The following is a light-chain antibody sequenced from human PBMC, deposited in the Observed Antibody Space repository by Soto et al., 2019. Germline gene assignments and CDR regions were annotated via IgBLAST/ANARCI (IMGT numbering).Light chain of an antibody. CDR1: SSNIGSNT. CDR3: AAWDDSLNGVV. J-gene: IGLJ2*01. V-gene: IGLV1-44*01. Sequence: QSVLTQPPSASGTPGQRVTNSCSGSSSNIGSNTVNWYQQLPGTAPKLLIYSNNQRPSGVPDRFSGSKSGTSASLAISGLQSGDEADYYCAAWDDSLNGVVFGGGTTLTVL. CDR2: SNN.